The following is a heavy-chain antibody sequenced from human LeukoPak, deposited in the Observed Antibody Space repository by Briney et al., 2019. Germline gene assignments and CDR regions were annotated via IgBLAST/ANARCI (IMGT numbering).Heavy chain of an antibody. V-gene: IGHV4-34*01. CDR2: INPSGST. Sequence: SETLSLTCAVHGGSFSGYYWNWSRQPPGKGLEWIGEINPSGSTCYNPSLKSRVTMSVDTSKNQFSLRLSSVTAADTAVYYCARLNGRDSGGFISNWFDPWGQGTLVTVSS. CDR3: ARLNGRDSGGFISNWFDP. D-gene: IGHD3-22*01. CDR1: GGSFSGYY. J-gene: IGHJ5*02.